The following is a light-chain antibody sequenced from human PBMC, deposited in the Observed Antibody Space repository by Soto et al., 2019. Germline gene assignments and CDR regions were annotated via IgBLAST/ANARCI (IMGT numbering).Light chain of an antibody. CDR2: KTS. Sequence: DTQMTQSPFTLSASVGDRVTITGRASQSIGSWLSWYQQKPGKAPKLLIYKTSILENGVPSRFSGSGSGTEFTLSISSLQPDDFATYYCHQYNSYWTFGQGTKVDI. J-gene: IGKJ1*01. CDR3: HQYNSYWT. V-gene: IGKV1-5*03. CDR1: QSIGSW.